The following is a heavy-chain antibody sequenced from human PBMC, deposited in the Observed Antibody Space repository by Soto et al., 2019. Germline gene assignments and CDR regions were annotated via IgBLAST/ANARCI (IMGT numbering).Heavy chain of an antibody. CDR2: ISGSGGST. CDR1: GFTFSIYA. Sequence: GGSLKLSCAASGFTFSIYAMRWVRQAPGKGLEWVSAISGSGGSTYYADSVKGRFTISRDNSKNTLYLQMNSLRAEDTAVYYCAKCPPSITIFGVVIINYFDYWGQGTLVTVSS. CDR3: AKCPPSITIFGVVIINYFDY. D-gene: IGHD3-3*01. J-gene: IGHJ4*02. V-gene: IGHV3-23*01.